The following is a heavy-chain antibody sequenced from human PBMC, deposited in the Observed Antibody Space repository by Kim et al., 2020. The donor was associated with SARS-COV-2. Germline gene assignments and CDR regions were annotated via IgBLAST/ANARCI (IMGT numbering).Heavy chain of an antibody. Sequence: ASVKVSCKASGYTFTGYYMHWVRQAPGQGLEWMGWINPNSGGTNYAQKFQGRVTMTRDTSISTAYMELSRLRSDDTAVYYCATSAWELSTLADYWGQGTLVTVSS. V-gene: IGHV1-2*02. J-gene: IGHJ4*02. CDR1: GYTFTGYY. D-gene: IGHD1-26*01. CDR2: INPNSGGT. CDR3: ATSAWELSTLADY.